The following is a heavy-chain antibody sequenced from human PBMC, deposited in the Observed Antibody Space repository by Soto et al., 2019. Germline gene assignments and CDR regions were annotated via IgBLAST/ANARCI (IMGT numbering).Heavy chain of an antibody. CDR3: ARDKITGLFDY. Sequence: SETLSLTCAVYGGSFSGYYWTWIRQPPGTGLEWIGEINHSGSTNYNPSLKSRVTISVDTSKNQFSLKLTSVPAADTAVYYCARDKITGLFDYWGQGTLVTVAS. J-gene: IGHJ4*02. V-gene: IGHV4-34*01. CDR1: GGSFSGYY. CDR2: INHSGST. D-gene: IGHD2-8*02.